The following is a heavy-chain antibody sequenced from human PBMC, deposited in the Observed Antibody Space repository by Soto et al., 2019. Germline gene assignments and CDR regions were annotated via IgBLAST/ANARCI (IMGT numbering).Heavy chain of an antibody. Sequence: QVQLQESGPGLVKPSQTLSLTCTVSGGSISSGGYYWSWIRQHPGQGLEWIGYSYYSGSNYYNPSIKSRATISVDTSKNQCSLKPSSVTAADTAVYYCARDRGPYGDSVAEFDYWGQGTLVTVSS. CDR1: GGSISSGGYY. D-gene: IGHD4-17*01. V-gene: IGHV4-31*03. J-gene: IGHJ4*02. CDR3: ARDRGPYGDSVAEFDY. CDR2: SYYSGSN.